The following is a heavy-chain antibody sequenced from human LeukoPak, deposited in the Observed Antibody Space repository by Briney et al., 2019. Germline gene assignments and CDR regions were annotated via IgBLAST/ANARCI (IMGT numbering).Heavy chain of an antibody. CDR1: GYTFTGYY. CDR3: ARFRTTMVRGVIRTEDFDY. J-gene: IGHJ4*02. CDR2: INPNSGGT. D-gene: IGHD3-10*01. V-gene: IGHV1-2*02. Sequence: ASVKVSCKASGYTFTGYYMHWVRQAPGQGLEWMGWINPNSGGTNYAQKFQGRVTMTRDTSISTAYMELSRLRSDDTAVYYCARFRTTMVRGVIRTEDFDYWGQGTLVTVSS.